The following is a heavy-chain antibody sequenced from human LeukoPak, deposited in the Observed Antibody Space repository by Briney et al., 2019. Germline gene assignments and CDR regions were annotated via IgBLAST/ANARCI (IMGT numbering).Heavy chain of an antibody. CDR2: MNPNSGNT. D-gene: IGHD3-9*01. CDR3: ARGPLRYFDWFSTYYYYYYMDV. CDR1: GYTFTSYD. V-gene: IGHV1-8*01. J-gene: IGHJ6*03. Sequence: ASVKVSCKASGYTFTSYDINWVRQATGQGLEWMGWMNPNSGNTGYAQKFQGRVTMTRNTSISTAYMELSSLRSEDTAVYYCARGPLRYFDWFSTYYYYYYMDVWGKGTTVTISS.